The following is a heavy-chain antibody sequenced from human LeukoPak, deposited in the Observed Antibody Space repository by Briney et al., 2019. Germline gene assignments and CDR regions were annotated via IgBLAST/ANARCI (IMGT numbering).Heavy chain of an antibody. CDR1: GFTFSSYG. J-gene: IGHJ4*02. CDR3: AKEAQGCSITSCYFDS. D-gene: IGHD2-2*01. V-gene: IGHV3-30*18. Sequence: GGSLRLSCAASGFTFSSYGMHWVRQAPGKGLEWVAVISYDGSNQYYADSVKGRFTISRDNSKNTLYLQMNSLRAEDTAIYYCAKEAQGCSITSCYFDSWGQGTLVTVSS. CDR2: ISYDGSNQ.